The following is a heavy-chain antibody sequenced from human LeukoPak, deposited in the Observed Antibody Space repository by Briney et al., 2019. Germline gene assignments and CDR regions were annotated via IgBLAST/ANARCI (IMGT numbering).Heavy chain of an antibody. CDR3: AGSRSITMVRGVNNWFDP. Sequence: SVKVSCKASGGTFSSYAISWVRQAPGQGLEWMGGIIPIFGTANYAQKFQGRVTITADKSTSTAYMELSSLRSEDTAVYYCAGSRSITMVRGVNNWFDPWGQGTLVTVSS. V-gene: IGHV1-69*06. J-gene: IGHJ5*02. D-gene: IGHD3-10*01. CDR1: GGTFSSYA. CDR2: IIPIFGTA.